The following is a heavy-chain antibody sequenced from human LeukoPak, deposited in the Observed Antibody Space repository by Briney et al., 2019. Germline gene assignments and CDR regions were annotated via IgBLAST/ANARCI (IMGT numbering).Heavy chain of an antibody. CDR1: GYSISSGYY. J-gene: IGHJ4*02. Sequence: SETLSLTCAVSGYSISSGYYWGWIRQPPGKGLEWIGSIYHSGSTYYNPSLKSRVTISVDTSKNQFSLKLSSVTAADTAVYYCAREDYGANPRIDYWGQGTLVTVSS. CDR3: AREDYGANPRIDY. D-gene: IGHD4-23*01. CDR2: IYHSGST. V-gene: IGHV4-38-2*02.